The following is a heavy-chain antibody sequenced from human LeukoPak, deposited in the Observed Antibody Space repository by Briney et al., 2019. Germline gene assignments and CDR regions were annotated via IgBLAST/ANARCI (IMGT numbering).Heavy chain of an antibody. CDR2: IYYTGTT. V-gene: IGHV4-39*01. CDR1: GGSISRSTYY. CDR3: ARLTDAFDI. J-gene: IGHJ3*02. Sequence: PSETLSLTCTVSGGSISRSTYYWGWIRQPPGKGLEWIANIYYTGTTLYNPSLKSRVTISVDTSENQFSLKLSSVTAADTAVYYCARLTDAFDIWGQGTMVTVSS.